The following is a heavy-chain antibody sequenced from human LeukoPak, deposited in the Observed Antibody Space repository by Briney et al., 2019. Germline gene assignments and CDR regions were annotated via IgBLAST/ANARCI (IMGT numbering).Heavy chain of an antibody. CDR3: ARVPPGDAFDI. V-gene: IGHV3-74*01. Sequence: PGGSLRFSCAASGFTFSSYWMHWVRQAPGKGLVWVSRINSDGSSTSYADSVKGRFTISRDNAKNTLYLQMNSLRAEDTAVYYCARVPPGDAFDIWGQGTMVTVSS. CDR1: GFTFSSYW. CDR2: INSDGSST. J-gene: IGHJ3*02.